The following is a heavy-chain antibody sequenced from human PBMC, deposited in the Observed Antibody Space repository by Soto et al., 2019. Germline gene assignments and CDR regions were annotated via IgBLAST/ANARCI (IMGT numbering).Heavy chain of an antibody. CDR3: ARAVYDILTGYKPFDY. V-gene: IGHV3-11*06. CDR1: GFTFVDYY. J-gene: IGHJ4*02. CDR2: ISSSSSYT. D-gene: IGHD3-9*01. Sequence: CXRLSCAASGFTFVDYYMSWIRQAPGKWLEWVSYISSSSSYTNYADSVKGRFTISRDNAKNSLYLQMNSLRAEDTAVYYCARAVYDILTGYKPFDYWGQGTLVTVSS.